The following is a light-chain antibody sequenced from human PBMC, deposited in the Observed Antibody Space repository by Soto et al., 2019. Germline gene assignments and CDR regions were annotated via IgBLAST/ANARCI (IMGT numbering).Light chain of an antibody. V-gene: IGLV8-61*01. CDR3: VLYMGSGIWV. Sequence: QAVVTQEPSFSVSPGRTVTLTCGLSSGSVSTSYYPSWYQQTPGQAPRTLIYNTNTRSSGVPDRFSGSILGNKAALTITGAHPDDESDYYCVLYMGSGIWVFGGGTKLTVL. CDR2: NTN. CDR1: SGSVSTSYY. J-gene: IGLJ3*02.